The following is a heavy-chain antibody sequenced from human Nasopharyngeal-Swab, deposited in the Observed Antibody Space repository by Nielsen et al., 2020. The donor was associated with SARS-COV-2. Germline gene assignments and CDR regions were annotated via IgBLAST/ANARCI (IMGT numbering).Heavy chain of an antibody. V-gene: IGHV3-30*04. Sequence: SLKISCAASGFTFSSYAMHWVRQAPGKGLEWVAVISYDGSNKYYADSVKDRSTISRDNSNNTLYLQMNSLRAEDTAVYYCASDRYGDYGDYYYGMDVWGQGTTVTVSS. J-gene: IGHJ6*02. D-gene: IGHD4-17*01. CDR3: ASDRYGDYGDYYYGMDV. CDR1: GFTFSSYA. CDR2: ISYDGSNK.